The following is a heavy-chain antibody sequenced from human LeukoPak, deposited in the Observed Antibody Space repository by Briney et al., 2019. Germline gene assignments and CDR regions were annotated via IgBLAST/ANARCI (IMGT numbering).Heavy chain of an antibody. V-gene: IGHV5-51*01. D-gene: IGHD2-2*01. CDR3: GRHYQMSAPLDT. CDR2: IYPGDSDA. CDR1: GYNFNNYW. Sequence: GESLKISCKGSGYNFNNYWIAWVRQMPGKGLEWMGIIYPGDSDATYSPSFQGQVTISADKSISTAYLQWSSLKASDTAIYYCGRHYQMSAPLDTWGQGTLVTVSP. J-gene: IGHJ5*02.